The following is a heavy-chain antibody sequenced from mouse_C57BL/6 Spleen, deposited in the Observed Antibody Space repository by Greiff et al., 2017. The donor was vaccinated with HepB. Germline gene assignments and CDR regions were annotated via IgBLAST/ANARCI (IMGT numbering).Heavy chain of an antibody. V-gene: IGHV1-52*01. Sequence: VQLQQPGAELVRPGSSVKLSCKASGYTFTSYWMHWVKQRPIQGLEWIGNIDPSDSETHYNQKFKDKATLTVDKSSSTAYMQLSSLTSEDSAVYYCAISDLYYGSEAYWGQGTLVTVSA. CDR2: IDPSDSET. J-gene: IGHJ3*01. CDR1: GYTFTSYW. D-gene: IGHD1-1*01. CDR3: AISDLYYGSEAY.